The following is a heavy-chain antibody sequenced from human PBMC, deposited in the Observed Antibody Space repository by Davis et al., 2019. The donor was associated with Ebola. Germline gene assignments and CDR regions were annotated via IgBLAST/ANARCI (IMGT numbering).Heavy chain of an antibody. CDR1: GYTFTAYY. V-gene: IGHV1-2*06. D-gene: IGHD6-19*01. CDR2: LNPNSGGT. CDR3: ARSAVAGDFDY. J-gene: IGHJ4*02. Sequence: ASVKVSCKATGYTFTAYYIHWVRQAPGQGLEWMGRLNPNSGGTNYAQKFQGRVTMTRDTSISTAYMELSSLRSEDTAVYYCARSAVAGDFDYWGQGTLVTVSS.